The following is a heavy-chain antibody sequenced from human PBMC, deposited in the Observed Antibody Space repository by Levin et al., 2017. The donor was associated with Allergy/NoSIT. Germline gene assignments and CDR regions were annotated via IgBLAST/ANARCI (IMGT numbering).Heavy chain of an antibody. V-gene: IGHV4-4*07. D-gene: IGHD3-22*01. Sequence: GSLRLSCVVSGASISGYYWSYIRQPAGKGLEWIGRVYSSGSTNYNPSLKSRVTMSVDTSKNQFSLKLTSVTAADTAVYYCAREGNSSGPDFEYWGQGTLVTVSS. CDR2: VYSSGST. CDR3: AREGNSSGPDFEY. CDR1: GASISGYY. J-gene: IGHJ4*02.